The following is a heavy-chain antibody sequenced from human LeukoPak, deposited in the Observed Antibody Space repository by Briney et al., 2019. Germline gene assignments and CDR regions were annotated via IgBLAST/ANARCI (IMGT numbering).Heavy chain of an antibody. CDR3: ARLSGAPVRHPIYHFDY. V-gene: IGHV4-38-2*01. CDR1: GYSISSGYY. J-gene: IGHJ4*02. Sequence: PSETLSLTCAVSGYSISSGYYWGWLRQSPGKGLEWIGNIYHSGSTYNNPSLKSRVTISLDTSKNQFSLKLSSVTAADTAMYYCARLSGAPVRHPIYHFDYWGQGTLVAVSS. CDR2: IYHSGST. D-gene: IGHD2-2*02.